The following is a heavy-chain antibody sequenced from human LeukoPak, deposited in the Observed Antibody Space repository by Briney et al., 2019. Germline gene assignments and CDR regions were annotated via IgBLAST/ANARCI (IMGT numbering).Heavy chain of an antibody. CDR3: ARDRRYYDSSGYYFHWYFDL. V-gene: IGHV3-23*01. J-gene: IGHJ2*01. CDR2: ISGSGGST. Sequence: GGSLRLSCAASGFTFSSYAMNWVRQAPGKGLEWVSGISGSGGSTYYADSVKGRFTISRDNSKNTLYLQMNSLRAEDTALYYCARDRRYYDSSGYYFHWYFDLWGRGTLVTVSS. D-gene: IGHD3-22*01. CDR1: GFTFSSYA.